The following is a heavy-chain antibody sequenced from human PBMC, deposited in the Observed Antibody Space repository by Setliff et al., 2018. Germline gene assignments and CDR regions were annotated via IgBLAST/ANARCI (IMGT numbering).Heavy chain of an antibody. V-gene: IGHV4-61*01. CDR3: ARLPKIVTGYYGPHYYYYMDV. D-gene: IGHD3-9*01. CDR1: GGSISSGSHY. J-gene: IGHJ6*03. CDR2: IDYSGRT. Sequence: SETLSLTCTVSGGSISSGSHYWSWIRQPPGKGLEWIGYIDYSGRTNYNPSLKHQVTIALDTSKNQFSLRLNSVTAADTAVYYCARLPKIVTGYYGPHYYYYMDVGGKGTTVTVSS.